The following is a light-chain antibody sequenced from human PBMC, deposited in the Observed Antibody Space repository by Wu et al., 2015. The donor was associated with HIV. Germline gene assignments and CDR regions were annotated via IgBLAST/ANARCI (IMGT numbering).Light chain of an antibody. V-gene: IGKV3-11*01. CDR2: DAS. CDR3: HQRSDWPPLT. Sequence: EIVLTQSPDTLSLSPGDRATLSCRASQSVGTYLAWYQQKPGQAPRLLIYDASKRVTGIPARFSGSGSGTDFTLTISSLEPEDFAVYYCHQRSDWPPLTFGGGTEGGDQT. J-gene: IGKJ4*01. CDR1: QSVGTY.